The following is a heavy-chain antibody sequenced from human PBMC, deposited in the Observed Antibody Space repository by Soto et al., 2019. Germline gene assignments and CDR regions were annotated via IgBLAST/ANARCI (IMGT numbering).Heavy chain of an antibody. CDR1: GFTFSSYE. Sequence: PGWSLRLSCAASGFTFSSYEMNWVRQAPGKGLEWVSYISSSGSTIYYADSVKGRFTISRDNAKNSLYLQMNSLRAEDTAVYYCARDGDSSGYYYGHNAFDIWGQGTMVTVSS. V-gene: IGHV3-48*03. CDR3: ARDGDSSGYYYGHNAFDI. D-gene: IGHD3-22*01. J-gene: IGHJ3*02. CDR2: ISSSGSTI.